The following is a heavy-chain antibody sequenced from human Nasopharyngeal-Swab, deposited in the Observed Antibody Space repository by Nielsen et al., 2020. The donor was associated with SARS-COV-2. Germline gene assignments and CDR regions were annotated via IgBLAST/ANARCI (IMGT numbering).Heavy chain of an antibody. Sequence: SETLSLTCTVSGGSISSGSYYWSWIRQPAGKGLEWIGRVYTSGTTNYNPSLKSRVTISVDTSKNQFSLKLTSVTAADTAVYYCARPGYSYSFGAFDIWGQGTMVTVSS. CDR2: VYTSGTT. D-gene: IGHD5-18*01. CDR1: GGSISSGSYY. CDR3: ARPGYSYSFGAFDI. V-gene: IGHV4-61*02. J-gene: IGHJ3*02.